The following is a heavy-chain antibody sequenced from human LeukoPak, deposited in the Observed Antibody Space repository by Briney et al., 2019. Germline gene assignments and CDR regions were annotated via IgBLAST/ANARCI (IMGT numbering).Heavy chain of an antibody. CDR3: ARGGWRLPSVV. CDR1: GLSFSGYY. Sequence: SETLSLTCTVYGLSFSGYYWSWIRQPPGKGLEWIGEIYHSGSTNYNPSLKSRVTISVDTSKNQFSLKLSSVTAADTAVYYCARGGWRLPSVVWGKGTTVTVSS. V-gene: IGHV4-34*01. CDR2: IYHSGST. D-gene: IGHD2-15*01. J-gene: IGHJ6*04.